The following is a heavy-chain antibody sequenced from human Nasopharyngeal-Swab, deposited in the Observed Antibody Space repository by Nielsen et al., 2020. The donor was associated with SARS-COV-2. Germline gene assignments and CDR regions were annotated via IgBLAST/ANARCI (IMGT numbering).Heavy chain of an antibody. Sequence: GGSLRLSCAASGFTFSDYFMSWIRQAPGKGLEWVSYISSSSIYTDYADSVKGRFTISRDNAKNSLYLQMNSLRAEDTALYHCARSDSSSWYRWFDPWGQGTLVTVSS. J-gene: IGHJ5*02. CDR1: GFTFSDYF. CDR2: ISSSSIYT. CDR3: ARSDSSSWYRWFDP. D-gene: IGHD6-13*01. V-gene: IGHV3-11*03.